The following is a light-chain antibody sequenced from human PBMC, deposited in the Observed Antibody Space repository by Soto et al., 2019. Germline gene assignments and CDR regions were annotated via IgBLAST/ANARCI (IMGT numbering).Light chain of an antibody. CDR1: SSNIGSNT. Sequence: QAVVTQPPSASGTPGQRVTISCSGSSSNIGSNTVNWYQQLPGSAPKLLMYSTNQRPSGVPDRFSGSKSGTSASLAISGLQSEDEYDYYCAACDGSLHVVLFGGGTKLTVL. J-gene: IGLJ2*01. V-gene: IGLV1-44*01. CDR2: STN. CDR3: AACDGSLHVVL.